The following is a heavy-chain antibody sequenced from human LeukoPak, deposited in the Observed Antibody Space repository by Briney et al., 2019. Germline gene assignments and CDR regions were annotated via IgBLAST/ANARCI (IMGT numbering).Heavy chain of an antibody. CDR2: IDYSGRT. D-gene: IGHD1-1*01. Sequence: SETLSLTCTVSGGSTDSYFYWSWIRQPPGKGLEWIGYIDYSGRTKYNPSLQSRVTISVDTSKTQFSLRLGSVTAADTAVYFCASNIPTPTTSPPLGYWGQGTLVTVSS. J-gene: IGHJ4*02. V-gene: IGHV4-59*08. CDR1: GGSTDSYFY. CDR3: ASNIPTPTTSPPLGY.